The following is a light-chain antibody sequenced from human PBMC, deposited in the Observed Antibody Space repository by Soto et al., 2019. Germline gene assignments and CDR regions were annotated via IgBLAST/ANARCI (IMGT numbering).Light chain of an antibody. CDR1: QSVSSS. J-gene: IGKJ2*01. CDR3: LQHKSWPFT. Sequence: EIVMTQSPATLSVSPGERATLSCRASQSVSSSLAWFQQTPGQAPRLLIYAASARATGIAARLSGSGSGTEFTLTISSLQSEDFAVYYCLQHKSWPFTFGQGTKLEIK. CDR2: AAS. V-gene: IGKV3-15*01.